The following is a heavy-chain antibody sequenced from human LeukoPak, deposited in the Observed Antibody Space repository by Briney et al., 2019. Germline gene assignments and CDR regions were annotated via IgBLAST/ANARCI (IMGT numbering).Heavy chain of an antibody. D-gene: IGHD2-2*02. CDR2: IIPIFGTA. Sequence: ASVKVSCKASGGTFSSYAISWVRQAPGQGLEWMGGIIPIFGTANYAQKFQGRVTITADESTSTAYMELRSLRSDDTAVYYCAIGVPAVTPYYYGMDVWGQGTTVTVSS. J-gene: IGHJ6*02. CDR3: AIGVPAVTPYYYGMDV. CDR1: GGTFSSYA. V-gene: IGHV1-69*13.